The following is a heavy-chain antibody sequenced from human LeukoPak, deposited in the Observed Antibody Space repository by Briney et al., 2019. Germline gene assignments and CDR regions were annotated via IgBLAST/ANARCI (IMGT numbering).Heavy chain of an antibody. D-gene: IGHD3-9*01. Sequence: PGGSLRLSCAASGFTFSTYAFTWVRQAPGKGLEWVGRIKSKTDGGTIDYAAPVKGRFTISRDDSKDTLYLHMNSLKTEDSAVYYCTASRPQYYDVLTGYYILEYFQHWGQGTLVTVSS. J-gene: IGHJ1*01. CDR3: TASRPQYYDVLTGYYILEYFQH. CDR1: GFTFSTYA. V-gene: IGHV3-15*01. CDR2: IKSKTDGGTI.